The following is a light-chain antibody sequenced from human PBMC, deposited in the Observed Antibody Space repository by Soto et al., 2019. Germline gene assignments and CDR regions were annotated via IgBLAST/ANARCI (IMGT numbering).Light chain of an antibody. V-gene: IGKV1-5*01. CDR2: EAS. Sequence: EIDLTNSPSSLSVYVGDRVTIKYRTSQNINSWLAWYQQKPGKAPKLLIYEASSLEKGVPARFGGSGSLIEFTLTIGRRLWYGLATYYGHQYDDARTFGQGTKVDIK. J-gene: IGKJ1*01. CDR1: QNINSW. CDR3: HQYDDART.